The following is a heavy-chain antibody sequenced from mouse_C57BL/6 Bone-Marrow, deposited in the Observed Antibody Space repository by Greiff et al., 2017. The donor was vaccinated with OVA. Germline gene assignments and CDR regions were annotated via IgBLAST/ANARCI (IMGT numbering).Heavy chain of an antibody. V-gene: IGHV5-12*01. J-gene: IGHJ4*01. CDR1: GFTFSDYY. CDR2: ISNGGGST. D-gene: IGHD1-1*01. Sequence: EVKVVESGGGLVQPGGSLKLSCAASGFTFSDYYMYWVRQTPEKRLEWVAYISNGGGSTYYPDTVKGRFTISRDNAKNTLHLQMSRLKSEDTAMDYCARKGYGSSYAMDYWGQGTSVTVSS. CDR3: ARKGYGSSYAMDY.